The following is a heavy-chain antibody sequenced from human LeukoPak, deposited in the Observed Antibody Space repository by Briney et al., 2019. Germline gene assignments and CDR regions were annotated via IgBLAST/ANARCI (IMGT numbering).Heavy chain of an antibody. CDR3: ARLKGYCGDGICYTRLFDF. V-gene: IGHV4-39*01. Sequence: SETLSLTCTVSGGSISSSGYYWGWIRQPPGKGLEWIGSIYHSGSTFYTPSLTSRVTISVDTSKKQFSLKLSSVTAADTAVYYCARLKGYCGDGICYTRLFDFWGQGTLVTVSS. CDR1: GGSISSSGYY. J-gene: IGHJ5*01. CDR2: IYHSGST. D-gene: IGHD2-15*01.